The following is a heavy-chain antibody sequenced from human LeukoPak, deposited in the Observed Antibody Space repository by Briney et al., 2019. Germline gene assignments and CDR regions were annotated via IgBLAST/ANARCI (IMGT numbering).Heavy chain of an antibody. CDR1: GGSISSYY. CDR3: ARRYSSGWYVDY. V-gene: IGHV4-59*01. Sequence: SETLSPTCTVSGGSISSYYWSWIRQPPGKGLEWIGYIYYSGSTNYNPSLKSRVTISVDTSKNQFSLKLSSVTAADTAVYYCARRYSSGWYVDYWGQGTLVTVSS. J-gene: IGHJ4*02. CDR2: IYYSGST. D-gene: IGHD6-19*01.